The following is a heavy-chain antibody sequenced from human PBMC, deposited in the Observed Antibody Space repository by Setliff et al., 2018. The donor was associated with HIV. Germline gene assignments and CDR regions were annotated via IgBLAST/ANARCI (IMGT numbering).Heavy chain of an antibody. D-gene: IGHD2-2*01. Sequence: PSETLSLTCTVSGDSITGRWLSWIRQPPGKGPEWTGNIYHNGFANYNPSLKSRLTISVDTSKNQVSLTLSSVTPADTAVYYCARHICGTTACYAVDVWGPGTMVTVS. CDR3: ARHICGTTACYAVDV. CDR2: IYHNGFA. CDR1: GDSITGRW. V-gene: IGHV4-59*11. J-gene: IGHJ3*01.